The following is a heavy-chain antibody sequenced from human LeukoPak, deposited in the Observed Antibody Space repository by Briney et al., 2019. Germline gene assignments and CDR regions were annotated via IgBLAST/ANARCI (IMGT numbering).Heavy chain of an antibody. D-gene: IGHD2-2*01. J-gene: IGHJ5*02. V-gene: IGHV3-74*01. CDR3: ARAITGDTVSTFDP. CDR1: GFTFSGYW. CDR2: IDSDGIST. Sequence: QPGGSLRLSCAASGFTFSGYWMHWVRHAPGKGLVWVSRIDSDGISTSYADSVKGRFTISRDNAKNTLYLQMNSLRAEDTAVYFCARAITGDTVSTFDPWGQGTLVTVSS.